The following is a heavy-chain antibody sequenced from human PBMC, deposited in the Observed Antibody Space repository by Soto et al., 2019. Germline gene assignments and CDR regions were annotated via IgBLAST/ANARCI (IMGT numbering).Heavy chain of an antibody. CDR3: ARRDWTGTNSDYFTY. CDR2: VLPHDSEA. Sequence: PGESLKISCEASGYSFTDNWIGWVRQMPGKGLEWMGMVLPHDSEARVSPSLQGQVTISADKSINNAYLQWSSLKASDTAMYYCARRDWTGTNSDYFTYWGQGTLVTLSS. V-gene: IGHV5-51*01. CDR1: GYSFTDNW. D-gene: IGHD2-8*02. J-gene: IGHJ4*02.